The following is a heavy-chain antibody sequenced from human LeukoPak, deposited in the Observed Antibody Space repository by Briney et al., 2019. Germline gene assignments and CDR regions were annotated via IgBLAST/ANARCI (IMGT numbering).Heavy chain of an antibody. D-gene: IGHD3-3*01. J-gene: IGHJ6*02. V-gene: IGHV4-59*08. CDR3: ARQGRFSYFGMDV. CDR1: GDSINGFY. CDR2: IYYAGRT. Sequence: PETLSLTCTVPGDSINGFYWSWSRQTPGEGRGRVAYIYYAGRTTYTPSLKSGVTISVGSSKNRFSLKLTSLTAADTAVYFCARQGRFSYFGMDVWGQGTTVTVSS.